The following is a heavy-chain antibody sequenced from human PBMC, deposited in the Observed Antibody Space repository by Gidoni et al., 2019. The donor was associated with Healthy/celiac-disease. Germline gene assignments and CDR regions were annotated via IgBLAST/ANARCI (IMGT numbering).Heavy chain of an antibody. J-gene: IGHJ4*02. CDR2: INHSGST. D-gene: IGHD6-25*01. Sequence: GLEWIGEINHSGSTNYNPSLKSRVTISVDTSKNQFSLKLSSVTAADTAVYYCARGGGSSGWGQGTLVTVSS. CDR3: ARGGGSSG. V-gene: IGHV4-34*01.